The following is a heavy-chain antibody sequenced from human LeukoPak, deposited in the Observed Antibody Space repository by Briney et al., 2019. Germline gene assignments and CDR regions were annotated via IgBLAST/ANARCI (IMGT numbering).Heavy chain of an antibody. CDR3: ARERVRVPAAMGY. D-gene: IGHD2-2*01. V-gene: IGHV1-2*02. CDR1: GYTFTGYH. CDR2: INPNSGGT. Sequence: GASVKVSCKASGYTFTGYHMHWVRQAPGQGLEWMGWINPNSGGTNYAQKFQGRVTMTRDTSISTAYMELSRLRSDDTAVYYCARERVRVPAAMGYWGQGTLVTVSS. J-gene: IGHJ4*02.